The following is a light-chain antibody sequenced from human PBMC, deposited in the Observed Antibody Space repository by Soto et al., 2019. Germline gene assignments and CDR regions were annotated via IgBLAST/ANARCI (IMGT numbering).Light chain of an antibody. CDR2: GAS. J-gene: IGKJ1*01. V-gene: IGKV3-20*01. CDR1: QSVTYDQ. CDR3: QQYGDLPPT. Sequence: TQAPAPLSLSPGERATLSCRASQSVTYDQLAWYRQTPGQAPRLLIYGASSRAAGIPDRFSGSGSGTDFTLTISRLEPEDFVAYHCQQYGDLPPTFGQGTKVDIK.